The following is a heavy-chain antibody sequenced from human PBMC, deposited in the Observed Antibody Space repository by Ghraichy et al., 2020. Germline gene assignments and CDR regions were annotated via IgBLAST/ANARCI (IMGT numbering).Heavy chain of an antibody. CDR1: GGSINTSY. Sequence: SETLSRTCTVSGGSINTSYWSWIRQPPGKGLEWIGYIHYSGSTKYSPSLKSRVTISSDTSKNQFSLRLSSVTAADTAIYYCAGSMDTAMDVYDHWGQGTLVIVST. V-gene: IGHV4-59*01. CDR3: AGSMDTAMDVYDH. CDR2: IHYSGST. D-gene: IGHD5-18*01. J-gene: IGHJ4*02.